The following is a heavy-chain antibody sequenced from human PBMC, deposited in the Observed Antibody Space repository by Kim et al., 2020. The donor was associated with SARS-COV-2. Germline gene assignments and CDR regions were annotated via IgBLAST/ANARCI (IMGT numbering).Heavy chain of an antibody. D-gene: IGHD3-3*01. J-gene: IGHJ4*02. Sequence: KRRVTLSVDTSKNQFSLKLSSVTAADTAVYYCVRGRRVLRFLEWLLYFDYWGQGTLVTVSS. CDR3: VRGRRVLRFLEWLLYFDY. V-gene: IGHV4-34*01.